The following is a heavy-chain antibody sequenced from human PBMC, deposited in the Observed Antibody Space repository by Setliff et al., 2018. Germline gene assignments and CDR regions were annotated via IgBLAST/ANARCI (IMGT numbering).Heavy chain of an antibody. CDR3: ATPRSGIIDAFDI. V-gene: IGHV1-24*01. CDR2: FDPEDGET. Sequence: GASVKVSCKVSGYTLTELSMHWVRQAPGKGLEWMGGFDPEDGETIYAQKFQGRVTMTEGTSTDTAYMELRSLRSEDTAVYYCATPRSGIIDAFDIWGQGTMVTVSS. J-gene: IGHJ3*02. CDR1: GYTLTELS.